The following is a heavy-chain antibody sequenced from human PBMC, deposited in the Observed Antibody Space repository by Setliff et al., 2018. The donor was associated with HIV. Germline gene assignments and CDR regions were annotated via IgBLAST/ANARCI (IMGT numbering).Heavy chain of an antibody. CDR1: GGSFSGYY. Sequence: SETLSLTCAVYGGSFSGYYWSWIRQPPGKGLEWIGYIDYSGSTNYNPSLKSRVTISVDTSKNEFSLKLSSVTAADTSVYYCARSKYSWFDPWGQGTLVTVSS. CDR2: IDYSGST. CDR3: ARSKYSWFDP. V-gene: IGHV4-59*08. J-gene: IGHJ5*02. D-gene: IGHD4-4*01.